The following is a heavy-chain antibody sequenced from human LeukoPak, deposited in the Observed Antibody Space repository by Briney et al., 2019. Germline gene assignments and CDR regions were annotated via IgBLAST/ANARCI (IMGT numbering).Heavy chain of an antibody. J-gene: IGHJ4*02. CDR2: INADGTVP. Sequence: GGSLRLSCAASRFTPSKYWMLWVRPAPGRGLESVSRINADGTVPTYADSVKGRFNVSRENADNTMFLQMNSVRDEDTAVYYCATKQWLAPPPDSRGQGTPVTVSS. D-gene: IGHD6-19*01. CDR1: RFTPSKYW. CDR3: ATKQWLAPPPDS. V-gene: IGHV3-74*01.